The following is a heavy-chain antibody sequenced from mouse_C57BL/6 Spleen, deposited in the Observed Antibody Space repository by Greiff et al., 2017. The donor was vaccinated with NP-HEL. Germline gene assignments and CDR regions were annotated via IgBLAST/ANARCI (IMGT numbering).Heavy chain of an antibody. Sequence: EVQLQQSGPELVKPGASVKISCKASGYSFTDYNMNWVKQSNGKSLEWIGVINPNYGTTSYNQKFKGKATLTVEQSSSTAYMQLNSLTSEDSAVYYGARGIYYGNTRYFDYWGQGTTLTVSS. CDR1: GYSFTDYN. D-gene: IGHD2-1*01. V-gene: IGHV1-39*01. CDR3: ARGIYYGNTRYFDY. CDR2: INPNYGTT. J-gene: IGHJ2*01.